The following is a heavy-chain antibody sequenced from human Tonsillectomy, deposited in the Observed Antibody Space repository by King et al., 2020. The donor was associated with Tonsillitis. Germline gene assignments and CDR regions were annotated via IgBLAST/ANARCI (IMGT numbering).Heavy chain of an antibody. J-gene: IGHJ6*02. D-gene: IGHD3-22*01. CDR3: STAMIVTGMDV. CDR2: IKSKAEGGLI. Sequence: VQLVESGGGFVKPGGSLRLSCAASGLPFRHAWLTWVRQAPGKGRVGVGLIKSKAEGGLIDYAAPVKGRFTISRDDSEDMLYLQMNNLTTEDTAVYYCSTAMIVTGMDVWGQGTSVAVSS. CDR1: GLPFRHAW. V-gene: IGHV3-15*01.